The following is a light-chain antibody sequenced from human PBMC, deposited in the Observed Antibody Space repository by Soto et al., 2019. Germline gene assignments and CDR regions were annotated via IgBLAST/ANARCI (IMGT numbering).Light chain of an antibody. V-gene: IGLV7-46*01. CDR3: LLSYGGTRV. Sequence: QTVVTQEPSLTVSPGGTVILTCGSSTGAVTSGHYPYWFQQKTGQAPTTLIYDTTNKNSWTPARFSGSRLGGQAALTLSGAQPEDEADYYGLLSYGGTRVFGGGTKLTVL. J-gene: IGLJ2*01. CDR1: TGAVTSGHY. CDR2: DTT.